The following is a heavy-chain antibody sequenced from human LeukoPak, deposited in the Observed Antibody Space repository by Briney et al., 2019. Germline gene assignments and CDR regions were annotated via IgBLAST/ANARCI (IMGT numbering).Heavy chain of an antibody. J-gene: IGHJ4*02. D-gene: IGHD3-22*01. V-gene: IGHV4-39*07. CDR2: IYYSGST. CDR1: GGSISSSSYY. CDR3: ARARGYHYSGYYYR. Sequence: PSETLSLTCTVSGGSISSSSYYWGWIRQPPGKGLEWIGSIYYSGSTYYNPSLKSRVTISVDTSKNQFSLKLSSVTAADTALYYCARARGYHYSGYYYRWGQGTLVTVSS.